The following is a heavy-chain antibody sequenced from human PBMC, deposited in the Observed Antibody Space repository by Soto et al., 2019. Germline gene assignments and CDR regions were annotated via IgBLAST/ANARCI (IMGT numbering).Heavy chain of an antibody. V-gene: IGHV1-69*13. CDR3: ARDPHNWNDGYYYYYYGMDV. CDR1: GGTFSSYA. J-gene: IGHJ6*02. Sequence: SVKVSCKASGGTFSSYAISWVRQAPGQGLEWMGGIIPIFGTANYAQKFQGRVTITADESTSTAYMELSSLRSEDTAVYYCARDPHNWNDGYYYYYYGMDVWGQRTTVTVSS. D-gene: IGHD1-1*01. CDR2: IIPIFGTA.